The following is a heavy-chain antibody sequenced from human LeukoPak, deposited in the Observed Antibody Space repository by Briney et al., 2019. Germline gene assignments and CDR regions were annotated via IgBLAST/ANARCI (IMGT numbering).Heavy chain of an antibody. CDR3: ARVGESSGWPEFYFDY. D-gene: IGHD6-19*01. J-gene: IGHJ4*02. Sequence: PGGSLRLSCAASGFTFTSYWMHWVRQAPGKGLEWVSVIYSGGSTYYADSVKGRFTISRDNSKNTLYLQMNSLRAEDTAVYYCARVGESSGWPEFYFDYWGQGTLVTVSS. V-gene: IGHV3-66*01. CDR2: IYSGGST. CDR1: GFTFTSYW.